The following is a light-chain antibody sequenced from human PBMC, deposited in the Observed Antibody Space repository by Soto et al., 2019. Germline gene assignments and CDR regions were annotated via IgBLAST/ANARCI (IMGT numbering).Light chain of an antibody. CDR2: SAS. V-gene: IGKV1-39*01. Sequence: DIQMTQSPSSLSASVGDRVTITGRASQSISSYLNWYHQKPGKAPKLLIYSASSLQSGVPSRFSGSGSGTDFTLTISSLQPEDFATYYCQQSYTTPWTFGQGTKVEIK. CDR3: QQSYTTPWT. J-gene: IGKJ1*01. CDR1: QSISSY.